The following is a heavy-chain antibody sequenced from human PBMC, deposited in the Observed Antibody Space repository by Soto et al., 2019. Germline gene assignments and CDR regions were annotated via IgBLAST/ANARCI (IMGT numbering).Heavy chain of an antibody. D-gene: IGHD1-26*01. V-gene: IGHV3-33*01. J-gene: IGHJ3*02. CDR3: ARVRSRSFGAFYI. CDR2: IWYDGSNK. Sequence: QVQLVESGGGVVQPGRSLRLSCAASGFTFSSYGMHWVRQAPGKGLEWVAVIWYDGSNKYYADSVKGRFTISRDNSKNTLYLQMNSLRAYDTAGYYCARVRSRSFGAFYIWGQGTIVTGSS. CDR1: GFTFSSYG.